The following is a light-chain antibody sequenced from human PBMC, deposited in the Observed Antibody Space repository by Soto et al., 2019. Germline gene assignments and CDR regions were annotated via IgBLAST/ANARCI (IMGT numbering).Light chain of an antibody. CDR2: YDD. V-gene: IGLV1-36*01. J-gene: IGLJ2*01. CDR3: AAWDDSLNGVI. Sequence: QSVLTQPPSVSEAPRQRVTISCSGSTSNIGTNAVNWYQHLPGRAPKLLIYYDDLLLSGVSGRFSGSKSGTSASLAISGLQSEDEADYYCAAWDDSLNGVIFGGGTKLTVL. CDR1: TSNIGTNA.